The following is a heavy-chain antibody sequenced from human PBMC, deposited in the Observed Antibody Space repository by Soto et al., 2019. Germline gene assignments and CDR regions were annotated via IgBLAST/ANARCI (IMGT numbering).Heavy chain of an antibody. J-gene: IGHJ5*02. V-gene: IGHV4-61*01. Sequence: SETLSLTCTVSGGSVSSGSYYWSWIRQPPGEGLEWIGYIYHSGSANYNPSLKSRVTISVDTSKNQFSLKLSSVTAADTAVYYCARGWDTYYDFWSGYNWFDPWGQGTPVTVSS. D-gene: IGHD3-3*01. CDR3: ARGWDTYYDFWSGYNWFDP. CDR2: IYHSGSA. CDR1: GGSVSSGSYY.